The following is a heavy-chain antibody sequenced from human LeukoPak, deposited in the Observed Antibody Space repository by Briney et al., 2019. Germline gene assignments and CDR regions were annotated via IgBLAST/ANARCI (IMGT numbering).Heavy chain of an antibody. CDR2: IYYSGST. V-gene: IGHV4-61*01. CDR3: ARAKGYDFWSGYPYYYYYGMDV. CDR1: GGSVSSGSYY. Sequence: SETLSLTCTVSGGSVSSGSYYWSWIRQPPGKGLEWIGYIYYSGSTNYNPSLKGRVTISVDTSKNQFSLKLSSVTAADTAVYYCARAKGYDFWSGYPYYYYYGMDVWGQGTTVTVSS. D-gene: IGHD3-3*01. J-gene: IGHJ6*02.